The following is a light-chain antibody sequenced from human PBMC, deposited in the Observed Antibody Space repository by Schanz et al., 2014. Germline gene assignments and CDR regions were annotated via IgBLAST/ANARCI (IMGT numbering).Light chain of an antibody. CDR3: SSYAGSNNLV. Sequence: QSALTQPASVSGSPGQSITISCTGTSSDVGSYNLVSWYQQHPGKAPKLMIYEGSKRPSGVPDRFSGSKSGNTASLTVSGLQAEDDADYYCSSYAGSNNLVFGGGTKLTVL. CDR1: SSDVGSYNL. V-gene: IGLV2-14*02. J-gene: IGLJ2*01. CDR2: EGS.